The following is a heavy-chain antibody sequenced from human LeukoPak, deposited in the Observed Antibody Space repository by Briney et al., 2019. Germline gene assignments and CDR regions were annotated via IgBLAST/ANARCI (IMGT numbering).Heavy chain of an antibody. CDR3: AKGVGYQYYYGMDV. CDR2: ISGSGGST. CDR1: GFTFSSYA. V-gene: IGHV3-23*01. Sequence: AGGSLRLSCVASGFTFSSYAMSWVRKAPGKGLEWVSSISGSGGSTYYVDSVKGRFTISRDNSRNTLYLQMNSLRAEDMAAYFCAKGVGYQYYYGMDVWGQGTTVTVSS. J-gene: IGHJ6*02.